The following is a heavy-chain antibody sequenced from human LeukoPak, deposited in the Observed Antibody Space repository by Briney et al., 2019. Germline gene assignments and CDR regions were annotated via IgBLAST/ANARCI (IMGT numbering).Heavy chain of an antibody. Sequence: GGSLRLSCAASGFTFSNYAMTWVRQAPGEGLEWVSTITSSGGSTFYADSVKGRFTISRDNSNNILYLQMNSLRAEDTAVYYCAKDTAYYGGNSVVDYWGQGTLVTVSS. D-gene: IGHD4-23*01. CDR2: ITSSGGST. J-gene: IGHJ4*02. V-gene: IGHV3-23*01. CDR3: AKDTAYYGGNSVVDY. CDR1: GFTFSNYA.